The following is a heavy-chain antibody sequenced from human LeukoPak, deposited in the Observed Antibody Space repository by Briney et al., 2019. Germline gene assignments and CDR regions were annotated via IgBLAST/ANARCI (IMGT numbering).Heavy chain of an antibody. CDR1: GFTFGSYW. V-gene: IGHV3-74*01. Sequence: RPGGSLRLSCAASGFTFGSYWMHWVRQAPGKGLVWVSRINSDGSSTSYADSVKGRFTISRDNAKNTLYLQMNSLRAEDTAVYYCARVGYCSSTSCFGWGQGTLVTVSS. J-gene: IGHJ4*02. CDR2: INSDGSST. D-gene: IGHD2-2*01. CDR3: ARVGYCSSTSCFG.